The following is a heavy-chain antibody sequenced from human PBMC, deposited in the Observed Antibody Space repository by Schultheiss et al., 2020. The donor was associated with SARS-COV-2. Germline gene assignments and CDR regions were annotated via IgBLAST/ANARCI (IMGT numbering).Heavy chain of an antibody. J-gene: IGHJ4*02. D-gene: IGHD6-13*01. V-gene: IGHV4-34*01. CDR2: INHSGST. CDR1: GGSFSGYY. Sequence: SQTLSLTCAVYGGSFSGYYWSWIRQPPGKGLEWIGEINHSGSTNYNPSLKSRVTISVDTSKNQFSLKLSSVTAADTAVYYCARGYSSSWYYFDYWGQGTLVTVSS. CDR3: ARGYSSSWYYFDY.